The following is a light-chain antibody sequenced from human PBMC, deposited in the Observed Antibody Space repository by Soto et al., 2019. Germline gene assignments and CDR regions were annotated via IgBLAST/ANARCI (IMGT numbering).Light chain of an antibody. CDR1: QSLLYSSNNNNY. J-gene: IGKJ2*01. V-gene: IGKV4-1*01. CDR2: WAS. CDR3: QQYYSVPYT. Sequence: DIVMTQSPDSLAVSLGEVATIHCKSNQSLLYSSNNNNYLASYQQKPGQPPKLLIYWASIRESGVPDRFSGGGSGTDFTLTTSGLHAEDVAVYYCQQYYSVPYTFGQGTTLEI.